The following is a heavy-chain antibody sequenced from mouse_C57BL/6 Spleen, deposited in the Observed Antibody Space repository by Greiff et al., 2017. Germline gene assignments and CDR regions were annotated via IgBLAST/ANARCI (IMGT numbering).Heavy chain of an antibody. J-gene: IGHJ1*03. CDR1: GYTFTDYN. D-gene: IGHD1-1*02. CDR2: INPNNGGT. V-gene: IGHV1-18*01. Sequence: VQLQQSGPELVKPGASVKIPCKASGYTFTDYNMDWVKQSHGKSLEWIGDINPNNGGTIYNQKFKGKATLTVDKSSSTAYMELRSLTSEDTAVYYCASGGGSYWYFDVWGTGTTVTVSS. CDR3: ASGGGSYWYFDV.